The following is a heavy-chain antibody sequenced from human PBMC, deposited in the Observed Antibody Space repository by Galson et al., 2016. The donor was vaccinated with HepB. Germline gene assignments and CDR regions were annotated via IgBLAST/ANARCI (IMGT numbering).Heavy chain of an antibody. V-gene: IGHV3-49*04. D-gene: IGHD2-21*02. CDR2: IRGQSFGGIM. J-gene: IGHJ4*02. Sequence: SLRLSCAGSGFTFGDYAINWVRQAPGKGLEWVGFIRGQSFGGIMQYAASVKGRFNISRDDSKSIAYLQMNSLRIEDTAVYYCTRGPCPLFQGVTSMEFWGRGTLVAVSS. CDR3: TRGPCPLFQGVTSMEF. CDR1: GFTFGDYA.